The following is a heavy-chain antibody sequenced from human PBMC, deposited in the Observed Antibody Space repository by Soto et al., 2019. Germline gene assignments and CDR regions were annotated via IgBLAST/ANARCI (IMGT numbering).Heavy chain of an antibody. J-gene: IGHJ4*02. V-gene: IGHV3-9*01. CDR3: AKGVQLLTEGGGY. CDR1: GFTFDDYA. CDR2: ISWNSGSI. Sequence: EVQLVESGGGLVQPGRSLRLSCAASGFTFDDYAMHWVRQAPGKGLEWVSGISWNSGSIGYADPVKGRFTISRDNAKNSLYLQMNSVRDEDTAFYDCAKGVQLLTEGGGYWGQGTLVTVSS. D-gene: IGHD2-2*01.